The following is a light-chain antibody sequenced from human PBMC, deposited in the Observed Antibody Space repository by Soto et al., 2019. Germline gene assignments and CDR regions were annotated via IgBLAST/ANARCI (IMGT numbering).Light chain of an antibody. CDR2: AAS. V-gene: IGKV3-20*01. CDR3: QQYGLSPFT. J-gene: IGKJ3*01. Sequence: EIVLTQSPGTLSFSPGERATLSCRASQHVYSNSLAWYQQRPGQAPRLLVYAASNRDTGIPDRFSGSGSGTDFTLTISRLEPEDFAVYYCQQYGLSPFTFGPGTKVDIK. CDR1: QHVYSNS.